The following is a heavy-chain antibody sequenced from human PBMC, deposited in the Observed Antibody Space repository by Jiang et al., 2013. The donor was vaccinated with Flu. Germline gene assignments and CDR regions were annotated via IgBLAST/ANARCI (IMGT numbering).Heavy chain of an antibody. CDR3: ARESQQLVHWFDP. V-gene: IGHV1-69*06. D-gene: IGHD6-13*01. CDR1: GYTFSDYY. CDR2: IIPIFGTA. Sequence: SGAEVKKPGASVMVSCEASGYTFSDYYIHWVRQAPGQGLEWMGGIIPIFGTANYAQKFQGRVTITADRSTSTAYMELSSLRSEDTAVYYCARESQQLVHWFDPWGQGTLVTVSS. J-gene: IGHJ5*02.